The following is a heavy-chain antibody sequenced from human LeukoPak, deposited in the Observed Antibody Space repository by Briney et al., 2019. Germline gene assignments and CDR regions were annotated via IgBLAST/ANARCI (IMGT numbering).Heavy chain of an antibody. CDR3: ARDRPTTVTTSGFDY. Sequence: GGSLRLSCAASGFTFSSYAMHWVRQAPGKGLEWVAVISYDGSNKYYADSVKGRFTISRDNSKSTLYLQMNSLRAEDTAVYYCARDRPTTVTTSGFDYWGQGTLVTVSS. J-gene: IGHJ4*02. CDR1: GFTFSSYA. D-gene: IGHD4-17*01. V-gene: IGHV3-30-3*01. CDR2: ISYDGSNK.